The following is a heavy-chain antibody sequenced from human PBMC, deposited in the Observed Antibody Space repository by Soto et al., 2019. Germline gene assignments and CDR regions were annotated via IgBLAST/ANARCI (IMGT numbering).Heavy chain of an antibody. CDR3: AREVATVTTFDY. CDR2: INYSGSA. CDR1: GGSISRYA. Sequence: SETLSLTCTVSGGSISRYACSWIRQPPGKGLEWIGYINYSGSANYNPSLKSRVTISVDTSKNEFALKLSSVTAADTAVYYCAREVATVTTFDYWGQGTLVTVSS. J-gene: IGHJ4*02. D-gene: IGHD4-17*01. V-gene: IGHV4-59*01.